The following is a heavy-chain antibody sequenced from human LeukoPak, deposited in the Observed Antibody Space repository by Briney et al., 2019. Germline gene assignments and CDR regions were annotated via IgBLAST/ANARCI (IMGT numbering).Heavy chain of an antibody. CDR3: ARGDYYGSGSYWGAN. Sequence: GASVKVSCKASGYTFTSYYIHWVRQAPGQGLEWMGIVNPSGGSTSYAQKFQGRVTMTRDTSTSTLYMELSSLRSEDTAVYYCARGDYYGSGSYWGANWGQGTLVTVSS. CDR2: VNPSGGST. J-gene: IGHJ4*02. V-gene: IGHV1-46*01. CDR1: GYTFTSYY. D-gene: IGHD3-10*01.